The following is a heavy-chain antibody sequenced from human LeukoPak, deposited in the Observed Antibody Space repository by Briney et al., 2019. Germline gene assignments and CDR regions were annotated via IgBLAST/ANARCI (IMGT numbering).Heavy chain of an antibody. Sequence: SETLSLTCTVSGGSISSYYWSWIRQPPGKGLEWIGSIYYSGSTYYNPSLKSRVTISVDTSKNQFSLKLSSVTAADTAVYYCARVYRGFDYWGQGTLVTVSS. V-gene: IGHV4-39*07. CDR2: IYYSGST. CDR3: ARVYRGFDY. CDR1: GGSISSYY. D-gene: IGHD1-14*01. J-gene: IGHJ4*02.